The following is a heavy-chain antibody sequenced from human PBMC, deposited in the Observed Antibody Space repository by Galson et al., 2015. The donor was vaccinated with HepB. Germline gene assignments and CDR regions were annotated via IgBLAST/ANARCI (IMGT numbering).Heavy chain of an antibody. CDR2: IYPGDSDT. D-gene: IGHD6-13*01. V-gene: IGHV5-51*01. CDR3: ARQVTAAGIIEDWFDP. CDR1: GYSFTSYW. Sequence: QSGAEVKKPGESLKIPCTGSGYSFTSYWIGWVRQMPGKGLEWMGIIYPGDSDTRYSPSFQGQVTISADKSISTAYLQWSSLKASDTAMYYCARQVTAAGIIEDWFDPWGQGTLVTVSS. J-gene: IGHJ5*02.